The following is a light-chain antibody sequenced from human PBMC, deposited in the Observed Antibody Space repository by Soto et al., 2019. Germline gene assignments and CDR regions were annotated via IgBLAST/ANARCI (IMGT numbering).Light chain of an antibody. CDR1: QSVSSN. Sequence: EIVMTQSPATLSVSPGERATLFCRASQSVSSNLAWYQRKPGQAPRLLIYGASSRATGIPDRFSGSGSGADFTLTISRVEPEDFAVYYCQQYGTSPTTFGQGTKLEIK. CDR2: GAS. J-gene: IGKJ2*01. V-gene: IGKV3-20*01. CDR3: QQYGTSPTT.